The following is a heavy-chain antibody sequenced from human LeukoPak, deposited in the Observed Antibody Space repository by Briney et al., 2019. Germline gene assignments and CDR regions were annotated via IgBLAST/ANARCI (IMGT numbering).Heavy chain of an antibody. D-gene: IGHD3-10*01. J-gene: IGHJ3*02. Sequence: PSETLSLTCTVSGGSISTYYWSWIRQPAGKGLEWIGRIYNSGSTNYNPSLKSRVTISVDTSRNQFSLKLNSVTAADTAVYYCAKSNGYGLVDIWGQGTMVTVSS. CDR2: IYNSGST. V-gene: IGHV4-4*07. CDR1: GGSISTYY. CDR3: AKSNGYGLVDI.